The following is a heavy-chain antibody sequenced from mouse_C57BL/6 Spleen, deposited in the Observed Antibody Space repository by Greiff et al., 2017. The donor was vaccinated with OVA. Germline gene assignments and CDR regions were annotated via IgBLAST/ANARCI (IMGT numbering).Heavy chain of an antibody. D-gene: IGHD2-12*01. CDR2: ISDGGSYT. Sequence: DVMLVESGGGLVKPGGSLKLSCAASGFTFSSYAMSWVRQTPEKRLEWVATISDGGSYTYYPDNVKGRFTISRDNAKNNLYLQMSHLKSEDTAMYYCARDYDGYAMDYWGQGTSVTVSS. J-gene: IGHJ4*01. V-gene: IGHV5-4*01. CDR1: GFTFSSYA. CDR3: ARDYDGYAMDY.